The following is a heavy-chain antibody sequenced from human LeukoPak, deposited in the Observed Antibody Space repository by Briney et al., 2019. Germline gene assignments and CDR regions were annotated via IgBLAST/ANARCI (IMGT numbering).Heavy chain of an antibody. CDR3: AKDRGVWAFDI. V-gene: IGHV3-23*01. J-gene: IGHJ3*02. Sequence: GGSLRLSCAASGFTFSNYAMSWVRQAPGKGLEWVSAIRGSGYTTYYAGSVKGRFTISRDNSKNTLYLQMNSLRAEDTAVYYCAKDRGVWAFDIWGQGTMVTVSS. CDR1: GFTFSNYA. CDR2: IRGSGYTT. D-gene: IGHD3-10*01.